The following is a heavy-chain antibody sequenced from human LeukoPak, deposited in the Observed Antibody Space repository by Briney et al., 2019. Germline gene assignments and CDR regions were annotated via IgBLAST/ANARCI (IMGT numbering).Heavy chain of an antibody. Sequence: SETLSLTCTVSGDSISSYYGSWIRKPPGKGLGWIGYIYHSGSTNYNPSLKSRVTISADTSKDQFSLKLASVTAADTAVYYCATGYSSTWYYFDYWGQGTLVTVSS. V-gene: IGHV4-59*01. CDR3: ATGYSSTWYYFDY. J-gene: IGHJ4*02. CDR2: IYHSGST. D-gene: IGHD6-13*01. CDR1: GDSISSYY.